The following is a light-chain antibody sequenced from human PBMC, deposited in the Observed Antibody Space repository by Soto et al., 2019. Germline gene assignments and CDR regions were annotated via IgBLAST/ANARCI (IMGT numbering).Light chain of an antibody. V-gene: IGKV4-1*01. CDR2: WAS. CDR3: QQYYSTLT. CDR1: QSVLYSSNNKNY. Sequence: DIVMTQSPDSLAVSLGERATINCKSSQSVLYSSNNKNYLAWYQQKIGQPPKLLIYWASTRESGVPDRFSASGSGTDFTLTISSLQAEDVAVYYCQQYYSTLTFGQGTKVEIK. J-gene: IGKJ1*01.